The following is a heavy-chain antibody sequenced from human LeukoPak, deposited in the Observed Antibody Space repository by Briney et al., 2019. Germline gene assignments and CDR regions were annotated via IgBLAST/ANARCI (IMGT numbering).Heavy chain of an antibody. D-gene: IGHD5-18*01. CDR2: IYTSGST. CDR1: GGSISSGSYY. Sequence: SETLSLTCTVSGGSISSGSYYWSWIRQPAGKGLEWIGRIYTSGSTNYNPSLKSRVTISVDTSKNQFSLKLSSVTAADTAVYYCARGRPAMVTGRLNWFDPWGQGTLVTVSS. V-gene: IGHV4-61*02. CDR3: ARGRPAMVTGRLNWFDP. J-gene: IGHJ5*02.